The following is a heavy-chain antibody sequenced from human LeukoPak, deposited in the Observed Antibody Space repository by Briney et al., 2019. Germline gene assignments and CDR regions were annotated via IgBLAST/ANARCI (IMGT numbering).Heavy chain of an antibody. CDR2: IYSGGST. V-gene: IGHV3-53*01. CDR1: GFTVSSNY. D-gene: IGHD3-10*01. CDR3: ARSSGSYYPTFDY. J-gene: IGHJ4*02. Sequence: GGSLRLSCAASGFTVSSNYMSWVRQAPGKGLEWVSVIYSGGSTYYADSVKGRFTISRDNSKNTLYLQMNSLRAEDTAVYYCARSSGSYYPTFDYWGQGALVTVSS.